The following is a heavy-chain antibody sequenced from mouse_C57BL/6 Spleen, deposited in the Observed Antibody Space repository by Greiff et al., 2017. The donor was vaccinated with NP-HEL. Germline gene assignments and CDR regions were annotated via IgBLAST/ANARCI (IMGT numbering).Heavy chain of an antibody. CDR2: INPYNGDT. CDR1: GYSFTGYF. CDR3: AKGSNYQGYFDV. D-gene: IGHD2-5*01. Sequence: VQLQQSGPELVKPGDSVKISCKASGYSFTGYFMNWVMQSHGKSLEWIGRINPYNGDTFYNQKFKGKATLTVDKSSSTAHMELRSLTSEDSAVYYCAKGSNYQGYFDVWGTGTTVTVSS. J-gene: IGHJ1*03. V-gene: IGHV1-20*01.